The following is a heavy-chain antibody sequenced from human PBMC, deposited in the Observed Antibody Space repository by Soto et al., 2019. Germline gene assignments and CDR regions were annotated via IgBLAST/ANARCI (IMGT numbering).Heavy chain of an antibody. V-gene: IGHV4-39*01. CDR3: ARGALLRYFDWLLRGDFDY. J-gene: IGHJ4*02. CDR2: IYYSGST. D-gene: IGHD3-9*01. CDR1: GCSISSSSYY. Sequence: QLQLQESGPGLVKPSETLSLTCTVSGCSISSSSYYWGWIRQPPGKGLEWIGSIYYSGSTYYNPSLKSRVTISVDTSKNQFSLKLSSVTSADTAVYYCARGALLRYFDWLLRGDFDYWGQGTLVTVSS.